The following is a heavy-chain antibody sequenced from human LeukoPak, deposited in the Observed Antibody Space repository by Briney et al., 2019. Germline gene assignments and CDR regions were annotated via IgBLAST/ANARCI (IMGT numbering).Heavy chain of an antibody. J-gene: IGHJ3*02. Sequence: SVSVSCKASGGTFSSYAISWVRQAPGQGLEWMGGIIPIFGTANYAQKFQGRVTITADESTSTAYMELSSLRSEDTAVYYCAQNPLNDAFDICRQGTKVTVSS. CDR1: GGTFSSYA. CDR2: IIPIFGTA. V-gene: IGHV1-69*13. CDR3: AQNPLNDAFDI.